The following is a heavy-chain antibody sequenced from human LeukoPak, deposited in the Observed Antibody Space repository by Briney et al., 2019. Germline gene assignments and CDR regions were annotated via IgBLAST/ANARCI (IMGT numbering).Heavy chain of an antibody. D-gene: IGHD3-22*01. CDR2: INPDGNKK. CDR3: ARDAYYYDSSGYPVHDAFDI. J-gene: IGHJ3*02. V-gene: IGHV3-7*01. Sequence: GGSLRLSCAVSGLTFSSSWMDWVRQAPGKGLEWVASINPDGNKKYSADSVKGRFTISRDNAENSLYLQMNSLRVEDTAFYYCARDAYYYDSSGYPVHDAFDIWGQGTMVTVSS. CDR1: GLTFSSSW.